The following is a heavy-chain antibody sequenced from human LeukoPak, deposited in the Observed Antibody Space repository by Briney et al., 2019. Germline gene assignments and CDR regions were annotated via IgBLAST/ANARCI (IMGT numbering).Heavy chain of an antibody. J-gene: IGHJ4*02. V-gene: IGHV3-30*03. CDR1: GFTFSSYG. Sequence: QTGGSLRLSCAASGFTFSSYGMHWVRQAPGKGLEWVAVISYDGSNKYYAGSVKGRFTISRDNSKNTLYLQMNSLRAEDTAVYYCAVMTEGFDYWGQGTLVTVSS. CDR3: AVMTEGFDY. CDR2: ISYDGSNK. D-gene: IGHD1-14*01.